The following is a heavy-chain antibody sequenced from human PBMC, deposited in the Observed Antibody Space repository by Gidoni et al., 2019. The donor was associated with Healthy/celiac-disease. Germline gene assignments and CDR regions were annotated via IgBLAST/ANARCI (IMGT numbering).Heavy chain of an antibody. CDR1: GFTVSSNY. D-gene: IGHD3-16*02. J-gene: IGHJ3*02. CDR3: ARAGLRLGELSFNDAFDI. CDR2: IYSGGST. Sequence: EVQLVETGGGLIQPGGSLRLSCAASGFTVSSNYMSWVRQAPGKGLAWVSVIYSGGSTYYADSVKGRFTISRDNSKNTLYLQMNSLRAEDTAVYYCARAGLRLGELSFNDAFDIWGQGTMVTVSS. V-gene: IGHV3-53*02.